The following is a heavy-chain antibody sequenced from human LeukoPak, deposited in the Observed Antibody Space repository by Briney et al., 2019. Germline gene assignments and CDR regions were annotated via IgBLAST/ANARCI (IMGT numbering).Heavy chain of an antibody. J-gene: IGHJ4*02. D-gene: IGHD4-17*01. CDR3: TTGKYGDNYFDN. V-gene: IGHV3-15*01. CDR1: GFTFSNAW. CDR2: LKSKTDGGTT. Sequence: PGGSLRLSCAASGFTFSNAWMTWVRQPPGKGQEWVGRLKSKTDGGTTDYAAPVKGRFTISRDDSKNTLYLQMNSLKTEDTAVYYCTTGKYGDNYFDNWGQGTLVTVSS.